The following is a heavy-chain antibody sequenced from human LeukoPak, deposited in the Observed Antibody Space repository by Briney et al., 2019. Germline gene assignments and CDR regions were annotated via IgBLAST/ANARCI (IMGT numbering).Heavy chain of an antibody. CDR2: MNPNSGNT. V-gene: IGHV1-8*01. Sequence: ASVKVSCKASGYTFTSYDINWVRQATGQGLEWMGWMNPNSGNTGYAQKFQGRVTMTRNTSISTAYMELSSLRSEDTAVYYCARVVGLRLAGRGWGYWGQGTLVTVSS. D-gene: IGHD6-19*01. CDR3: ARVVGLRLAGRGWGY. J-gene: IGHJ4*02. CDR1: GYTFTSYD.